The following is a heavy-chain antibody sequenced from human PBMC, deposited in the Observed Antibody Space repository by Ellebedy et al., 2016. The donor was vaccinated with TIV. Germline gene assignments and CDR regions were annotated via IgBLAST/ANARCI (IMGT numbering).Heavy chain of an antibody. V-gene: IGHV3-48*04. J-gene: IGHJ3*02. CDR3: ARDMAWGNERVNDALDI. Sequence: GGSLRLSCAASGFTFAPYAMNWVPQAPGKGLEWISYISGSSLTIYYADSVKGRFTISRDNAKNSLYLQMSSLTAEDTAVYYCARDMAWGNERVNDALDIWGQGTMVTVSA. D-gene: IGHD7-27*01. CDR2: ISGSSLTI. CDR1: GFTFAPYA.